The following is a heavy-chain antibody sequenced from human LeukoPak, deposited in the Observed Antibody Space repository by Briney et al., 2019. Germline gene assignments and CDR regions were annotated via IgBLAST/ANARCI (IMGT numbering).Heavy chain of an antibody. D-gene: IGHD4-17*01. CDR1: GGSISSSSYY. J-gene: IGHJ4*02. Sequence: PSETLSLTCTVSGGSISSSSYYWGWIRQPPGKGLEWIGSIYYSGSTYYNPSLKSRVTISVDTSKDQFSLNLGSVTAADTAVCYCASPTTMTTAIEYWGQGTLVTVSS. V-gene: IGHV4-39*01. CDR2: IYYSGST. CDR3: ASPTTMTTAIEY.